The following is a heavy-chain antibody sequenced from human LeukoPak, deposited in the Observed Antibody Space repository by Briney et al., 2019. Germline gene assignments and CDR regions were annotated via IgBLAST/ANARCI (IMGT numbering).Heavy chain of an antibody. CDR3: ASGLIVGARGFAFDI. V-gene: IGHV3-30*04. CDR2: ISYDGSNK. D-gene: IGHD1-26*01. J-gene: IGHJ3*02. Sequence: GGALRLSCAASGFTFSSYAMHWVRQAPVKGLEWVAVISYDGSNKYYADSVKGRLTISRDNSKNTLYLQMNSLRAEDTAVYYCASGLIVGARGFAFDIWGQGTMVTVSS. CDR1: GFTFSSYA.